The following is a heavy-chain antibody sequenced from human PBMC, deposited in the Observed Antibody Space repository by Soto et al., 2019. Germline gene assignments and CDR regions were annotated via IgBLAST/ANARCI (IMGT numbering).Heavy chain of an antibody. CDR3: VKDFHYDSSGSYYDY. J-gene: IGHJ4*02. D-gene: IGHD3-22*01. CDR2: ISSNGGST. V-gene: IGHV3-64D*06. CDR1: GFTFSSYA. Sequence: GGSLRLSCSASGFTFSSYAIHWVRQAPGKGLEYVSAISSNGGSTYYPDSVKGRFTISRDNSKNTLYLQMSSLRAEDSAVYYCVKDFHYDSSGSYYDYWGQGTLVTVSS.